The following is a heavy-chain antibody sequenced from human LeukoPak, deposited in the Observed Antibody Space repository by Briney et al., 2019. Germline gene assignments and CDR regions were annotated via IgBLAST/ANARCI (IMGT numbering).Heavy chain of an antibody. V-gene: IGHV4-39*01. J-gene: IGHJ4*02. CDR3: ARRDVGATIDY. D-gene: IGHD1-26*01. CDR2: ILYTGRT. CDR1: GDSLSSSRFY. Sequence: SETLSLTCTVSGDSLSSSRFYWAWIRQPPGEGLEWIGSILYTGRTFYNPSLKSRVTISVDTTKNQFSLRLDSVTASDTAVYYCARRDVGATIDYWGQGTLVTVSS.